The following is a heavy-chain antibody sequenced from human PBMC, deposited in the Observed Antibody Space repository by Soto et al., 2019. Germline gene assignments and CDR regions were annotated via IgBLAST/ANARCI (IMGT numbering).Heavy chain of an antibody. CDR1: GNSISSCGYY. D-gene: IGHD2-21*01. CDR3: ARHSQNYFDY. V-gene: IGHV4-31*03. J-gene: IGHJ4*02. Sequence: QVQLQESGPGLVKPSQTLSLTCTVSGNSISSCGYYWDWIRQHPGKGLEWIGYIYYSGNTYYNTSLKSRVTISVDTSKNQFSLRLTSVTAADTAVYYCARHSQNYFDYWGQGTLVTVSS. CDR2: IYYSGNT.